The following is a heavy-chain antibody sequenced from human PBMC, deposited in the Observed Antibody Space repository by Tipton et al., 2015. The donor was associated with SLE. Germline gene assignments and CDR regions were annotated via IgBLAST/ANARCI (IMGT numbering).Heavy chain of an antibody. CDR1: GGSISSGGYY. Sequence: TLSLTRTVSGGSISSGGYYWSWIRQHPGKGLEWIGYIYYSGSTYYNPSLKSRVTISVDTSKNQFSLKLSSVTAADTAVCYCARQGIAAAGIFDYWGQGTLVTVSS. D-gene: IGHD6-13*01. CDR3: ARQGIAAAGIFDY. V-gene: IGHV4-31*03. CDR2: IYYSGST. J-gene: IGHJ4*02.